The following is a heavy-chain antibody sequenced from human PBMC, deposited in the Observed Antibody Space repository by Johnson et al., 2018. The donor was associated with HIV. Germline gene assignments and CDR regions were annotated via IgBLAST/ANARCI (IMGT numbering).Heavy chain of an antibody. D-gene: IGHD1-26*01. CDR3: AMERMGGFDI. CDR1: GFTFSTNV. Sequence: VQLVESGGGLAQPGGSLRLSCSASGFTFSTNVMSWVRQAPGKGLEWVASIIGGSGGATYFADSVKGRFTISRDNSKNTLYVQMNSLGDEDTAVYYCAMERMGGFDIWGQGTMVTVSS. CDR2: IIGGSGGAT. J-gene: IGHJ3*02. V-gene: IGHV3-23*04.